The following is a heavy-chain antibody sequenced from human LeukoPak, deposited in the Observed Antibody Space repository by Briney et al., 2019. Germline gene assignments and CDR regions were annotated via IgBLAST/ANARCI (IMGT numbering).Heavy chain of an antibody. D-gene: IGHD6-19*01. CDR2: IGIRGDT. J-gene: IGHJ4*02. CDR3: ARGGIQVSGIDEFDY. CDR1: GFTLIDYD. V-gene: IGHV3-13*01. Sequence: LGGSLRHSCAAPGFTLIDYDMHWVGQVVGKGLEWVSAIGIRGDTHYSGSVKVRFTISRENAESSLYLQMNSLRAEDTAVYYCARGGIQVSGIDEFDYWGQGTLVTVSS.